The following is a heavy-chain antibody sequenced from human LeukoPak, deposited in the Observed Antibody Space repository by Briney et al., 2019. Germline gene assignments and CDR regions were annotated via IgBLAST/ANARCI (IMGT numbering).Heavy chain of an antibody. V-gene: IGHV4-39*07. CDR2: IYYSGST. CDR1: GGSISSSSYY. CDR3: ARSADYTGNDAFDI. D-gene: IGHD4-11*01. Sequence: SETLSLTCTVSGGSISSSSYYWGWIRQPPGKGLEWIGSIYYSGSTYYNPSLKSRVTISVDTSKNQFSLKLSSVTAADTAVYYCARSADYTGNDAFDIWGQGTMVTVSS. J-gene: IGHJ3*02.